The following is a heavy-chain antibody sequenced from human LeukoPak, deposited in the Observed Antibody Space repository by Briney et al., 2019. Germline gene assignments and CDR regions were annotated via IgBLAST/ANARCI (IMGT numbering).Heavy chain of an antibody. D-gene: IGHD3-16*01. V-gene: IGHV4-39*01. J-gene: IGHJ4*02. CDR1: GGSISSYY. Sequence: ETLSLTCTVSGGSISSYYWGWIRRPPGKGLEWIGSIYYSGSTYYNPSLKSRVTVSVDTSKNQFSLILSSVTAADTAVYYCVRGSTLRHYQYWGQGTLVTVSS. CDR2: IYYSGST. CDR3: VRGSTLRHYQY.